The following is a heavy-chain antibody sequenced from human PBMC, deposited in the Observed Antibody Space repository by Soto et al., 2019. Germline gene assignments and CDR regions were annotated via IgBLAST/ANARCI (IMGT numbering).Heavy chain of an antibody. CDR1: GGSFSGYY. V-gene: IGHV4-34*01. J-gene: IGHJ4*02. CDR2: INDSGST. Sequence: QVQLQQWGAGLLKPSEPLSLTCAVYGGSFSGYYWNWIRQPPGKGVEWIGEINDSGSTNYNPSLKSRVTISVDTSKNQFSLKLSSVTAADTAVYYCARGWGRIFDYWGQGTLVTVSS. D-gene: IGHD7-27*01. CDR3: ARGWGRIFDY.